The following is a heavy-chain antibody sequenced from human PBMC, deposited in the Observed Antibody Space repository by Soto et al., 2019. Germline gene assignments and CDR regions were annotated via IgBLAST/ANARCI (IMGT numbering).Heavy chain of an antibody. CDR1: GLPVSTSY. CDR3: VRPLPTGQNYGMDV. Sequence: PWGSLRLSCAASGLPVSTSYMSWVRQAPGKGLEWVSVIYNDGKTYYADSVKGRFTVSRDASKNTLHLQMDSLRDEDTAVYYCVRPLPTGQNYGMDVWCKRTTVTVS. V-gene: IGHV3-53*01. CDR2: IYNDGKT. J-gene: IGHJ6*04.